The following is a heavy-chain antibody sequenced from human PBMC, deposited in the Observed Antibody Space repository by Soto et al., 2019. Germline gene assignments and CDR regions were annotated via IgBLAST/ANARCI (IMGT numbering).Heavy chain of an antibody. CDR2: INYSGST. J-gene: IGHJ5*02. D-gene: IGHD6-19*01. CDR1: GGSISSGNYY. V-gene: IGHV4-39*01. Sequence: PSETLSLTCTVSGGSISSGNYYWGWLRQPPGKGLEWIGSINYSGSTYYNPSLKSRVTVSADTSRNHFSLRLSSVTAADTAVYYCARQKVSSAWYAENWFDPWGQGTLVTVSS. CDR3: ARQKVSSAWYAENWFDP.